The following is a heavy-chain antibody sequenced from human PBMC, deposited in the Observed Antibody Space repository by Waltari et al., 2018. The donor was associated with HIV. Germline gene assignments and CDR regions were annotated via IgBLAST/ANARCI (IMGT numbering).Heavy chain of an antibody. Sequence: EVQLVEPGGGLVQPGGSLRPSCAASGFSASDTYMTWVLLPPGKGLQWVSVLYTEGRTQYMDSVKGRFTIFRDDSKNTLYLQMNSLRVDDTAIYYCARMKRSYGSGQSRYFYFGMDVWGQGTTVIISS. CDR2: LYTEGRT. CDR3: ARMKRSYGSGQSRYFYFGMDV. V-gene: IGHV3-53*03. J-gene: IGHJ6*02. CDR1: GFSASDTY. D-gene: IGHD3-10*01.